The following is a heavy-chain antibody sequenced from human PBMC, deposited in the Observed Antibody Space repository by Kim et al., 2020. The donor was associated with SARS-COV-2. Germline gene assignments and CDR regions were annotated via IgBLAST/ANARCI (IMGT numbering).Heavy chain of an antibody. V-gene: IGHV3-30*04. CDR3: ARDESATVVTLGGFDY. Sequence: GGSLRLSCAASGFTFSSYAMHWVRQAPGKGLEWVAVISYDGSNKYYADSVKGRFTISRDNSKNTLYLQMNSLRAEDTAVYYCARDESATVVTLGGFDYWGQGTLVTVSS. CDR2: ISYDGSNK. J-gene: IGHJ4*02. CDR1: GFTFSSYA. D-gene: IGHD4-17*01.